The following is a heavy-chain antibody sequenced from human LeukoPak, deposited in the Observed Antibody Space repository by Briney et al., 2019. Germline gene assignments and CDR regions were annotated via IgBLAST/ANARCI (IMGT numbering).Heavy chain of an antibody. Sequence: PSETLSLTCAVYGGSFSGYYWSWIRQPPGKGLEWIGEINHSGSTNYNPSLKSRVTISVDTSKNQFSLKLSSVTAADTAVYYCARRPYYYGSGSRRWFDPRGQGTLVTVSS. CDR1: GGSFSGYY. CDR2: INHSGST. J-gene: IGHJ5*02. V-gene: IGHV4-34*01. D-gene: IGHD3-10*01. CDR3: ARRPYYYGSGSRRWFDP.